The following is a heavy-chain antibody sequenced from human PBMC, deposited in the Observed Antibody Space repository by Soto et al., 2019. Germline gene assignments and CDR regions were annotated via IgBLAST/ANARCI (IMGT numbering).Heavy chain of an antibody. CDR3: AKGRNQYDSSGYYSFPLDV. J-gene: IGHJ6*02. CDR1: TFTFSNYP. D-gene: IGHD3-22*01. Sequence: HPGGSLRLSCAASTFTFSNYPMSWVRQAPGKGLEWVSSISGSGGSTNYADSVKGRFTISRDQSKNTLSLQMNSLRAEDTAVYYCAKGRNQYDSSGYYSFPLDVWGQGTTVTVSS. V-gene: IGHV3-23*01. CDR2: ISGSGGST.